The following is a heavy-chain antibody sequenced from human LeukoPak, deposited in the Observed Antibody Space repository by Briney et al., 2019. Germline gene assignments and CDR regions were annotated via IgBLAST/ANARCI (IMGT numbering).Heavy chain of an antibody. CDR2: IYYSGNT. J-gene: IGHJ4*02. D-gene: IGHD6-13*01. CDR3: ARDSLIAAAASFDY. CDR1: GGSISNYY. Sequence: PSETLSLTCTVSGGSISNYYWSWIRQPPGKGLEWIGYIYYSGNTNYNPSLKSRVTISVDTSKNQFSLKLKSVTAADTAVYYCARDSLIAAAASFDYWGQGTLVTVSS. V-gene: IGHV4-59*01.